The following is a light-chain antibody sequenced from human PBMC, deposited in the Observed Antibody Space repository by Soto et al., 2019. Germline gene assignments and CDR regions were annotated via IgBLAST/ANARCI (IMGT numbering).Light chain of an antibody. J-gene: IGLJ1*01. CDR3: SSYTTSNTPLYV. CDR2: DVN. CDR1: SNDVAAYNY. Sequence: QSALTQPASVSGSPGQSITISCTGTSNDVAAYNYVSWFQHHAGKAPKLMLYDVNNRPSGVSNRFSGSKSGNTASLTISGLQVEDEADYYCSSYTTSNTPLYVFGTGTKVTVL. V-gene: IGLV2-14*03.